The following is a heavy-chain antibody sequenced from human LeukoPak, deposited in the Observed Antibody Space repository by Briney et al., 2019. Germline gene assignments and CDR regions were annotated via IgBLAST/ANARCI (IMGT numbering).Heavy chain of an antibody. D-gene: IGHD6-6*01. CDR1: GGSISTYY. CDR2: IHTSGNT. CDR3: AREGSLTARPFVSIDY. J-gene: IGHJ4*02. V-gene: IGHV4-4*07. Sequence: PSETLSLTCTVSGGSISTYYWSWIRQPAGKGLEWIGRIHTSGNTDYNPSLKSRVTMSADTSKNQFSLKLSSVTAADTAVYYCAREGSLTARPFVSIDYWGQGTLVTISS.